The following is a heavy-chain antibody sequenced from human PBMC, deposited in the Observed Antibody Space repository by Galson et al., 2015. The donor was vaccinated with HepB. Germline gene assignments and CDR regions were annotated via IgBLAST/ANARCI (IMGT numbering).Heavy chain of an antibody. V-gene: IGHV4-59*01. Sequence: SETLSLTCTVSGGSISSYYWSWIRQPPGKGLEWLGYIYYSGSTNYNPSLKSRVTISVDTSKNQFSLKLSSVTAADTAVYYCARVGGPQGGSHIDYWGQGTLVTVSS. CDR3: ARVGGPQGGSHIDY. D-gene: IGHD1-26*01. J-gene: IGHJ4*02. CDR1: GGSISSYY. CDR2: IYYSGST.